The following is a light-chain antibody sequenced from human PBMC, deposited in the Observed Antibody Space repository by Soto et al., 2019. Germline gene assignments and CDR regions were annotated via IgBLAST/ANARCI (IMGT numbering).Light chain of an antibody. J-gene: IGKJ2*01. CDR2: ETS. V-gene: IGKV3-11*01. CDR1: QSIGSH. Sequence: VLTQSPVTLSLSPGETATGSCRASQSIGSHLAWYQQKPGQAPRLLFYETSKRATGIPARFSGGGSGTDFTLTISSLEPEDFAVYYCQQRANWPYMYTFGQGTKLEIK. CDR3: QQRANWPYMYT.